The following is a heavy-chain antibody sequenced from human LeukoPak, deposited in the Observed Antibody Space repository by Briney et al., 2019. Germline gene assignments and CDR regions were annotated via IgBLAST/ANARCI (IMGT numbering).Heavy chain of an antibody. D-gene: IGHD2-2*01. CDR3: ARGWLPRYCSSTSCYEDWFDP. J-gene: IGHJ5*02. CDR1: GGTFSSYA. CDR2: IIPIFGTA. V-gene: IGHV1-69*13. Sequence: SVKVSCKASGGTFSSYAISWVRQAPGQGLEWMGGIIPIFGTANYAQKFQGRVTITADESTSTAYMELSSLRSEDTAVYYCARGWLPRYCSSTSCYEDWFDPWGQGTLVTVSS.